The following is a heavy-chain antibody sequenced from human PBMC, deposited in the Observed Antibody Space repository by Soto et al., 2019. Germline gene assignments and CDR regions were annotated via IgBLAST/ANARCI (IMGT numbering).Heavy chain of an antibody. Sequence: QVQLVQSGAEVKKPGSSVKVSCKASGGTFSSYAISWVRQAPGQGLEWTGGIIPIFGTANYAQKFQGRVTITADESTSTAYMELSSLRSEDTAVYYCARVAAMVSGKSHYYYGMDVWGQGTTVTVSS. CDR2: IIPIFGTA. CDR3: ARVAAMVSGKSHYYYGMDV. J-gene: IGHJ6*02. D-gene: IGHD5-18*01. CDR1: GGTFSSYA. V-gene: IGHV1-69*01.